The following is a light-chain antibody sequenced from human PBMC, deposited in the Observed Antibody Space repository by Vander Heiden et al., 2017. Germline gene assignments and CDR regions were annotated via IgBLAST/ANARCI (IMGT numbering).Light chain of an antibody. J-gene: IGLJ1*01. V-gene: IGLV2-8*01. CDR1: SSDVGGYNY. CDR3: SSFAGFNNYV. CDR2: AVS. Sequence: QSALTQPPSASGSPGQSVAISCTGTSSDVGGYNYVSWYQQHPGKAPKVGIDAVSQWPSGVPDRFAGSKSANTASLTVSGLQAEDEADYYCSSFAGFNNYVFGTGTKVTVL.